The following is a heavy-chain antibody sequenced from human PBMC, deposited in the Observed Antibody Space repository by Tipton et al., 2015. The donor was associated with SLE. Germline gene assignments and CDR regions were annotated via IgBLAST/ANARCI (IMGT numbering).Heavy chain of an antibody. CDR2: TSTFNGKT. D-gene: IGHD3-22*01. Sequence: QSGAEVKKPGASVKVSCKASGYTFTTYGVSWVRQAPGQGLEWMGWTSTFNGKTNYSQNFQGRVTMTTDTSTSTAYMELRSLRSDDTAVYYCVREHFYESSGYYLGFYYFDYWGQGTLVTVSS. V-gene: IGHV1-18*01. J-gene: IGHJ4*02. CDR1: GYTFTTYG. CDR3: VREHFYESSGYYLGFYYFDY.